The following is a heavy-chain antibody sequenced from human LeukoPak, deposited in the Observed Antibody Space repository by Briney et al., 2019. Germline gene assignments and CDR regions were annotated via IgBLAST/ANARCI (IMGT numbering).Heavy chain of an antibody. V-gene: IGHV3-53*04. Sequence: GGSLRLSCAASGFTVSSNYMSWVRQAPGKGLEWVSVIYSGGSTYYADSVKGRFTISRHNSKNTLYLQMNSLRAEDTAVYYCARGTYLAVAGSYYYYYGMDVWGQGTTVTVSS. CDR3: ARGTYLAVAGSYYYYYGMDV. CDR2: IYSGGST. CDR1: GFTVSSNY. J-gene: IGHJ6*02. D-gene: IGHD6-19*01.